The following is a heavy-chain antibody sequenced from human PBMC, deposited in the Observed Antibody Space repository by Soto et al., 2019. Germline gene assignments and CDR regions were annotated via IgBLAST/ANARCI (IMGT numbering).Heavy chain of an antibody. Sequence: QLQLQESGPGLVKPSETLSLTCSVSGGSISSSTYYWGWIRQPPGKGLEWIGSIYYTGTTYHNPSLKSRVTISVDTAKNEFSLKLRSVTAADTAVYVCATRISTSGSGFDPWGQGTLVTVSS. D-gene: IGHD2-2*01. CDR1: GGSISSSTYY. CDR2: IYYTGTT. CDR3: ATRISTSGSGFDP. V-gene: IGHV4-39*01. J-gene: IGHJ5*02.